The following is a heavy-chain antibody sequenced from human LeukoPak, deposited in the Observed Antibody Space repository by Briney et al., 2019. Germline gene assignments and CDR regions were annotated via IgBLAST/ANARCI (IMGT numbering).Heavy chain of an antibody. D-gene: IGHD6-19*01. CDR1: GFTFSSYG. CDR2: IWYDGSNK. CDR3: ARDEPPVTQWLSPGGY. V-gene: IGHV3-33*01. J-gene: IGHJ4*02. Sequence: PGGSLRLSCAASGFTFSSYGMHWVRQAPGKGLEWVAVIWYDGSNKYYADSVKGRFTISRDNSKNTLYLQMNSLRAEDTAVYYCARDEPPVTQWLSPGGYWGQGTLVTVSS.